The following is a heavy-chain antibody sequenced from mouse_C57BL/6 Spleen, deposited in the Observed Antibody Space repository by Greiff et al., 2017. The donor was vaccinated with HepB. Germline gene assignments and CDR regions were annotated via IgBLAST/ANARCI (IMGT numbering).Heavy chain of an antibody. CDR2: INYDGSST. V-gene: IGHV5-16*01. D-gene: IGHD2-1*01. CDR1: GFTFSDYY. J-gene: IGHJ1*03. Sequence: EVQLVESEGGLVQPGSSMKLSCTASGFTFSDYYMAWVRQVPEKGLEWVANINYDGSSTYYLDSLKSRFIISRDNAKNILYLQMSSLKSEDTATYYCARAYYGNSYWYFDVWGTGTTVTVSS. CDR3: ARAYYGNSYWYFDV.